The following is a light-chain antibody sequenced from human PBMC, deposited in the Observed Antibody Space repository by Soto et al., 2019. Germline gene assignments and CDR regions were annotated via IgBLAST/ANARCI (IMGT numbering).Light chain of an antibody. J-gene: IGLJ2*01. CDR1: SSDVGGYNY. V-gene: IGLV2-8*01. CDR2: EVS. Sequence: QSVLPQPPSASGSPGQSVTISCTGTSSDVGGYNYVSWYQQHPDKAPTLIIYEVSKRPSGVPDRFSGSKSGNTASLTVSGLQADDEADYYCSSYAGSARILFGGGTKLTVL. CDR3: SSYAGSARIL.